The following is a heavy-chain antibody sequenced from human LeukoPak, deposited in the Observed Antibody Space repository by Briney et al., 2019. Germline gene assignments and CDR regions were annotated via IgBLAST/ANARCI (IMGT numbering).Heavy chain of an antibody. D-gene: IGHD3-9*01. Sequence: ASVKVSCKVSGYTLTESSMHWVRQAPGKGLEWMGGFDPEDGETIYAQKFQGRVTMTEDTSTDTAYLELSSLRSEDTAVYYCATPFDWPKKGQDAFDIWGQGTMVTVSS. CDR3: ATPFDWPKKGQDAFDI. CDR1: GYTLTESS. CDR2: FDPEDGET. V-gene: IGHV1-24*01. J-gene: IGHJ3*02.